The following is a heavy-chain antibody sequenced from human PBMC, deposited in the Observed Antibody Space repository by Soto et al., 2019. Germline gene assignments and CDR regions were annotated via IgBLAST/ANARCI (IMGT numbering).Heavy chain of an antibody. Sequence: SETLSLTCTLSGGAINDHYWSFIRQPPGKGLEWIGYIYYNGNTNYNPSLESRVTISVDRSRNQFSLRLTSLTAADTAVYYCASVRTGYFDYWGRGALFT. CDR3: ASVRTGYFDY. V-gene: IGHV4-59*11. D-gene: IGHD3-10*01. J-gene: IGHJ4*02. CDR2: IYYNGNT. CDR1: GGAINDHY.